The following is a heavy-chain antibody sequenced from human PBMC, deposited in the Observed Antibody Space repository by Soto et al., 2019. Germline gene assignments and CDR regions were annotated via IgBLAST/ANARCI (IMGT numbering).Heavy chain of an antibody. J-gene: IGHJ5*02. CDR2: INHSGNT. D-gene: IGHD2-8*01. CDR1: GASLSDNY. V-gene: IGHV4-34*01. Sequence: LSLTYAVYGASLSDNYCNWLRQPPGKGLEWIGEINHSGNTNYNPSLRSRVTISIDTSKNPLSLNLRSVSAADTAGYKCARGRGVFDAWGQGIPVTVSS. CDR3: ARGRGVFDA.